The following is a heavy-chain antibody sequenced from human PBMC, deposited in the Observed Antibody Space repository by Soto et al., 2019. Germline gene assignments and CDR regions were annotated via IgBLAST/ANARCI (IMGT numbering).Heavy chain of an antibody. D-gene: IGHD2-8*01. CDR2: VYYRGRS. Sequence: SETLSLTCTVSGGSVSNSNYYWGWIRQSPGKGLEWIGSVYYRGRSYSKSSVKSRVTISVDTSKNQFSLNLNSVTASDTAVYFCVSQRASVLTQAYFDYWGPGALVTVSS. CDR3: VSQRASVLTQAYFDY. J-gene: IGHJ4*02. CDR1: GGSVSNSNYY. V-gene: IGHV4-39*01.